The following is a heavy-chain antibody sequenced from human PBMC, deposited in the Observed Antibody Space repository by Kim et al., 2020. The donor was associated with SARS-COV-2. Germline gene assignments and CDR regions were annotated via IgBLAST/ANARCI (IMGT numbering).Heavy chain of an antibody. V-gene: IGHV1-18*01. CDR3: TGARLDYYYGMDV. J-gene: IGHJ6*02. Sequence: QKLQGRVTMTTDTSTSTAYMELRSLRSDDTAVYYCTGARLDYYYGMDVWGQGTTVTVSS. D-gene: IGHD3-9*01.